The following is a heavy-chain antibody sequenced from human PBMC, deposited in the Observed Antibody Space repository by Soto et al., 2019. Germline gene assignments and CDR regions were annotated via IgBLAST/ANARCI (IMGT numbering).Heavy chain of an antibody. D-gene: IGHD1-20*01. CDR2: IERDDDDK. Sequence: SGPTLVNPTETLTLTCTFSGFSLTSPGMCVSWIRQSPGKALEWLALIERDDDDKYYSTSLKTRLTTSKDTRKNQVVLTMANMEPADTATYYCARSIRGPRRFNGMDVWGQGTTVTVSS. CDR1: GFSLTSPGMC. V-gene: IGHV2-70*13. CDR3: ARSIRGPRRFNGMDV. J-gene: IGHJ6*02.